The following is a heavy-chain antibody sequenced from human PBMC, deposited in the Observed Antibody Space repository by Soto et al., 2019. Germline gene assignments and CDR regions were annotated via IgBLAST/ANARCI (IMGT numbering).Heavy chain of an antibody. V-gene: IGHV1-69*01. CDR2: IIPIFGTA. Sequence: QVQLVQSGAEVKKPGSSVKVSCKASGGTFSSYAISWVRQAPGQGLEWMGGIIPIFGTANYAQKFQGRVTITADESTSTAYMELSSLRSEDTAVYYCAREGEGYCSGGSCYSGRNWFDPWGQGTLVTVSS. D-gene: IGHD2-15*01. CDR1: GGTFSSYA. J-gene: IGHJ5*02. CDR3: AREGEGYCSGGSCYSGRNWFDP.